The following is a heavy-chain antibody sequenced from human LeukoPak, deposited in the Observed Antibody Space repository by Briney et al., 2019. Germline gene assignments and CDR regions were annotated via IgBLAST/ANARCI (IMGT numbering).Heavy chain of an antibody. V-gene: IGHV3-21*01. J-gene: IGHJ6*02. CDR1: GFTFSSYS. Sequence: GGSLRLSCAASGFTFSSYSMNWVRQAPGKGLEWVSSISSSSSYIYYADSVKGRFTISRDNAKNSLYLQMNSLRAEDTAVYYCASSFLSNNYYGMDVWGQGTTVTVSS. CDR2: ISSSSSYI. D-gene: IGHD2-8*01. CDR3: ASSFLSNNYYGMDV.